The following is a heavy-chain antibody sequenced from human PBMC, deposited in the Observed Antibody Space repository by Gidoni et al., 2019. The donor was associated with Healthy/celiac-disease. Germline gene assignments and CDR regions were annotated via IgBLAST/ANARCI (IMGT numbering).Heavy chain of an antibody. CDR2: ISGSGGST. CDR3: AWVYATYFDY. D-gene: IGHD2-8*01. Sequence: SAISGSGGSTYYADSVKGRFTISRDNSKNTLYLQMNSLRAEDTAVYYCAWVYATYFDYWGQGTLVTVSS. J-gene: IGHJ4*02. V-gene: IGHV3-23*01.